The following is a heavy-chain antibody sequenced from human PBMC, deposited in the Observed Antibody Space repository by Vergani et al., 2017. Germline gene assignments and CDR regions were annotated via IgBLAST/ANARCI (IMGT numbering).Heavy chain of an antibody. CDR2: INPEDSDT. CDR1: GYSFTRYW. J-gene: IGHJ4*02. Sequence: EVQLVQSGAEVKKSGESLKIFCQGSGYSFTRYWIGWVRQMPGKGLEWMGVINPEDSDTRYNPSFQGQVTISADNSIRTAYLQWSSLKASDTAKYYCARQEGYNTLSFDYWGQGTQVTVSS. D-gene: IGHD5-24*01. CDR3: ARQEGYNTLSFDY. V-gene: IGHV5-51*01.